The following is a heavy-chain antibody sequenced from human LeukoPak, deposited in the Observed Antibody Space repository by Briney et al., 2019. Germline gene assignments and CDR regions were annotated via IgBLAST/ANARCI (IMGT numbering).Heavy chain of an antibody. J-gene: IGHJ6*03. CDR1: GYTFPRYD. D-gene: IGHD3-9*01. Sequence: ASVTVSCKASGYTFPRYDINWVRPATGQGVEWMGWMNPNSGKQDYQPNFQGRVPITRSTSISTVYMELSSLISEDTAVYYCARGSATGYYYYYYYMDVGGKGPTVTISS. CDR2: MNPNSGKQ. CDR3: ARGSATGYYYYYYYMDV. V-gene: IGHV1-8*01.